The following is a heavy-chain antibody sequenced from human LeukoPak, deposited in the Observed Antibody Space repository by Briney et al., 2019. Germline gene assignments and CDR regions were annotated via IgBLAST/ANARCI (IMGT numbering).Heavy chain of an antibody. CDR3: ATVPKPYYYDSSGYLDY. CDR2: FDPEGGET. V-gene: IGHV1-24*01. D-gene: IGHD3-22*01. Sequence: ASVKVSCKVSGYTLTELSMHWVRQAPGKGLEWMGGFDPEGGETIYAQEFQGRVTMTEDTSTDTAYMELSSLRSEDTAVYYCATVPKPYYYDSSGYLDYWGQGTLVTVSS. J-gene: IGHJ4*02. CDR1: GYTLTELS.